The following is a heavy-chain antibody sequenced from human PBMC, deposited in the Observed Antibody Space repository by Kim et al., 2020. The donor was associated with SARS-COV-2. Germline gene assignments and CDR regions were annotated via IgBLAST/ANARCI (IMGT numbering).Heavy chain of an antibody. D-gene: IGHD3-3*01. CDR2: IYYSGST. CDR1: GGSISSGGYY. V-gene: IGHV4-31*03. J-gene: IGHJ4*02. Sequence: SETLSLTCTVSGGSISSGGYYWSWIRQHPGKGLEWIGYIYYSGSTYYNPSLTSRVTISVDTSKNQFSLKLSSVTAADTPVYYCARVVTIFGVVTTSDYWGQGTLVTVSS. CDR3: ARVVTIFGVVTTSDY.